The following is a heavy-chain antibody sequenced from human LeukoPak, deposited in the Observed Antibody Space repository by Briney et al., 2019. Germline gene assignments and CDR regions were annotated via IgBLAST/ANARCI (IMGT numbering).Heavy chain of an antibody. V-gene: IGHV3-53*01. CDR2: IYSDGNT. D-gene: IGHD6-13*01. Sequence: PGGSLRLSCAASGFTFSTFAMSWVRQAPGKGLEWGSVIYSDGNTYYADSVKGRFTISRDNSKNTLYLQMNSLRAEDTAVYYCASLGAAGTDYWGQGTLVTVSS. CDR3: ASLGAAGTDY. CDR1: GFTFSTFA. J-gene: IGHJ4*02.